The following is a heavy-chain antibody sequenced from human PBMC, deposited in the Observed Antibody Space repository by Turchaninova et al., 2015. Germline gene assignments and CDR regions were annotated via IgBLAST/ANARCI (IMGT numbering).Heavy chain of an antibody. CDR3: TREWNWGKVLDY. Sequence: QLQLQESGPGLVKPSETLSLTCTVSGGSISSSSYYWGWIRQPPGKGLEWIGSIYYSGGTYYNPSLNGRVTISVDTSKNQVSLKLSSVTAADTAVYYCTREWNWGKVLDYWGQGTLVTVSS. V-gene: IGHV4-39*07. J-gene: IGHJ4*02. CDR1: GGSISSSSYY. D-gene: IGHD7-27*01. CDR2: IYYSGGT.